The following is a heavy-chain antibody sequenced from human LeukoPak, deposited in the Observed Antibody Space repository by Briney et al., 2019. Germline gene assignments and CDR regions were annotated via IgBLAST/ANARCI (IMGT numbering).Heavy chain of an antibody. CDR3: ARWGYSNPFDY. V-gene: IGHV3-53*01. J-gene: IGHJ4*02. D-gene: IGHD4-11*01. Sequence: GGSLRLSCAASGLTVNSNYMSWVRQAPGMGLEWVSVIYSGGSTYYADSVKGRFTISRDNSKNTLYLQMNSLRAEDTAVYYCARWGYSNPFDYWGQGTLVTVSS. CDR2: IYSGGST. CDR1: GLTVNSNY.